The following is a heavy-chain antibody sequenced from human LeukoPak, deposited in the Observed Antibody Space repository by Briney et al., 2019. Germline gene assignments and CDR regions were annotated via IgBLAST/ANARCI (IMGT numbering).Heavy chain of an antibody. D-gene: IGHD1-26*01. V-gene: IGHV1-69*02. Sequence: SVKVSCKASGGTFSSYTISWVRQAPGQGLEWMGRIVPILGIANYAQKFQGRVTITADKSTSTAYMELSSLRSEDTAVYYCATLVGATTNWFDLWGQGTLVTVSS. CDR1: GGTFSSYT. CDR2: IVPILGIA. J-gene: IGHJ5*02. CDR3: ATLVGATTNWFDL.